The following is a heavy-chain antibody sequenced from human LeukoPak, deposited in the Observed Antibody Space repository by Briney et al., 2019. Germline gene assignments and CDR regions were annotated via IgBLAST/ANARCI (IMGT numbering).Heavy chain of an antibody. CDR3: AREWEDAFDI. Sequence: GASVKVSCKASGYTFTSYDINWVRQATGQGLEWMGWMNPNSGNTGYAQKFQGRVTMTRDTSISTAYMELSRLRSDDTAVYYCAREWEDAFDIWGQGTMVTVSS. CDR1: GYTFTSYD. J-gene: IGHJ3*02. CDR2: MNPNSGNT. D-gene: IGHD1-26*01. V-gene: IGHV1-8*01.